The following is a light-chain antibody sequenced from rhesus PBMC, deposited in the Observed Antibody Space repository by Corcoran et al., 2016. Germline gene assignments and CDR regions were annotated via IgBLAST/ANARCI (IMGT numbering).Light chain of an antibody. J-gene: IGKJ3*01. CDR2: RAS. V-gene: IGKV1-69*01. CDR3: QHHDNSPFT. CDR1: QDINNW. Sequence: DIQMTQSPSSLSASVGDRVTITCRASQDINNWLAWYQQKTGKAPKLLINRASNLETGVPSRFRGSGSGTDFSLTIRSLQPEDIATYYCQHHDNSPFTFGPGTKLDIK.